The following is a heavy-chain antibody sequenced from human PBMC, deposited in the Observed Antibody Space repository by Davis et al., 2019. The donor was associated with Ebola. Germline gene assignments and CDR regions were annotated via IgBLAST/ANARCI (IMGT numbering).Heavy chain of an antibody. V-gene: IGHV1-2*04. D-gene: IGHD5-18*01. CDR2: INPNSGGT. Sequence: ASMKVSCKASGGTFSSYAISWVRQAPGQGLEWMGWINPNSGGTNYAQKFQGWVTMTRDTSISTAYMELSRLRSDDTAVYYCARDLGYSYGALDYWGQGTLVTVSS. CDR1: GGTFSSYA. J-gene: IGHJ4*02. CDR3: ARDLGYSYGALDY.